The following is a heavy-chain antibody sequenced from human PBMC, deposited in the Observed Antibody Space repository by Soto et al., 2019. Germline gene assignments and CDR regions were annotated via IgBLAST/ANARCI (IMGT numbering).Heavy chain of an antibody. J-gene: IGHJ4*02. V-gene: IGHV1-69*01. CDR3: ARVGGGYNFGAVY. CDR1: GGGNLRDYR. D-gene: IGHD5-12*01. Sequence: QVQLVQSGAEVQKPGSSVQVSCKASGGGNLRDYRTTWVRQAPGQGLEWMGGIIPKLGSANYAQNFQGRVTITAEESTNTVYMELRSLRSEDTAVYYCARVGGGYNFGAVYWGQGTPVTVSS. CDR2: IIPKLGSA.